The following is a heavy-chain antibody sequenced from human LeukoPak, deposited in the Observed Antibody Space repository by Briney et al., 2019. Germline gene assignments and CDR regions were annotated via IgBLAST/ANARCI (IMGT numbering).Heavy chain of an antibody. Sequence: SETLSLTCNVSGSSISNYYWTWIRQPPGKGLEWIAYIHYGGTTNYNPSLKGRVTISIDRSKNHFSLRLYSVIAADTAVYYYARRVRDYGDYLDYWGQGTLVTVSS. J-gene: IGHJ4*02. D-gene: IGHD4-17*01. V-gene: IGHV4-59*01. CDR1: GSSISNYY. CDR2: IHYGGTT. CDR3: ARRVRDYGDYLDY.